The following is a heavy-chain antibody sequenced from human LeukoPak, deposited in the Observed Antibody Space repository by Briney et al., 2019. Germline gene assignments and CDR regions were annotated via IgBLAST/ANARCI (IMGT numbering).Heavy chain of an antibody. Sequence: SETLSLTCTVSGGSISSGDYYWSWIRQPPGKGLEWIGYIYYSGSTYYNPSLKSRVTISVDTSKNQFSLKLSSVTAADTAVYYCARDLGGYSYGYANYWGQRTLVTVSS. J-gene: IGHJ4*02. CDR3: ARDLGGYSYGYANY. CDR1: GGSISSGDYY. V-gene: IGHV4-30-4*01. D-gene: IGHD5-18*01. CDR2: IYYSGST.